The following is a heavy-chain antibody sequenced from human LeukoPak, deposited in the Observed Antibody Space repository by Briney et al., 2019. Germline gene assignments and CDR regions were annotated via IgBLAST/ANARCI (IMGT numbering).Heavy chain of an antibody. CDR2: LYDSGDT. CDR3: ARLLRPGGRTGDAFDM. V-gene: IGHV4-59*08. D-gene: IGHD1-14*01. J-gene: IGHJ3*02. CDR1: AGSISGHH. Sequence: SETLSLTCTVSAGSISGHHWTWIRQPPGAGLEWIAYLYDSGDTNSNPSLKSRVAMSVDMSNNQFSLTMSSVTAADTAMYYRARLLRPGGRTGDAFDMWGQGTLVTVSS.